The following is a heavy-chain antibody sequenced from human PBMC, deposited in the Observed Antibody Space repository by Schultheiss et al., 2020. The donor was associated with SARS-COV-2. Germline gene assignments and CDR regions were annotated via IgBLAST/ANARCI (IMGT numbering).Heavy chain of an antibody. D-gene: IGHD4-17*01. J-gene: IGHJ6*02. V-gene: IGHV1-46*01. CDR2: INPSGGST. CDR3: ARDDYGDYVASPIPHYGMDV. Sequence: ASVKVSCKASGYTFTGYYMHWVRQAPGQGLEWMGIINPSGGSTSYAQKFQGRVTMTRDTSTSTVYMELSSLRSEDTAVYYCARDDYGDYVASPIPHYGMDVWGQGTTVTVSS. CDR1: GYTFTGYY.